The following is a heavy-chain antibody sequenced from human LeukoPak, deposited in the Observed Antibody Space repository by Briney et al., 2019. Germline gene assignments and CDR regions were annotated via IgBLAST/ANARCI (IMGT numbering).Heavy chain of an antibody. Sequence: GESLKISCKGSGYSFTTYWTGWVRQMPGKGLEWMGIIYPSDSDTRYRPSFQGQVTISPDKPISSAYLQGSSLQAADTAMHYCARLTKATSPPLYWGQGTLVTVSS. V-gene: IGHV5-51*01. CDR3: ARLTKATSPPLY. CDR1: GYSFTTYW. J-gene: IGHJ4*02. D-gene: IGHD1-1*01. CDR2: IYPSDSDT.